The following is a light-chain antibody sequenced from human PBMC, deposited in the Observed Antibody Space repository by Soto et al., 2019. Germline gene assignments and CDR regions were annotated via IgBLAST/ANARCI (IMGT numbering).Light chain of an antibody. Sequence: DIQMTQSPSTLSASVGDSVTITCRASQSISSWLAWYQQKPGQAHTLLIYDASSLESGVPSRFSGSGSGTEFTLTISSLQPDDFATYYCQQYNSYSPWTFGQGTKVEIK. CDR3: QQYNSYSPWT. CDR1: QSISSW. J-gene: IGKJ1*01. CDR2: DAS. V-gene: IGKV1-5*01.